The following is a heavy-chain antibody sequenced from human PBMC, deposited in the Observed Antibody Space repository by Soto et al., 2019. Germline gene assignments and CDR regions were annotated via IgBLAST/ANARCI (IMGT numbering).Heavy chain of an antibody. CDR3: ARVYCSGGSCYPRYYYYMDV. D-gene: IGHD2-15*01. CDR1: SGSISSSNW. J-gene: IGHJ6*03. CDR2: IYHSGST. Sequence: QVQLQESGPGLVKPSGTLSLTCAVSSGSISSSNWWSWVRQPPGKGLEWIGEIYHSGSTKYKPSLKSRVTISVDKSKNQFSLKLSSVTAADTAVYYCARVYCSGGSCYPRYYYYMDVWGKGTTVTVSS. V-gene: IGHV4-4*02.